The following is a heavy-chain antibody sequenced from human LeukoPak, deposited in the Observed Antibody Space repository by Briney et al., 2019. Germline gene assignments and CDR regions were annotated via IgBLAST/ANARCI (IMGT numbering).Heavy chain of an antibody. V-gene: IGHV5-51*01. Sequence: GESLKISCKGSGYSFTSYWIGWVRQLPGKGLEWMGIIYPGDSDTRYSPSFQGQVTISADKSISTAYLQWSSLKASDTAMYYCARHVHGGYSSSWYKDYFDYWGQGTLVTVSS. CDR1: GYSFTSYW. J-gene: IGHJ4*02. CDR2: IYPGDSDT. D-gene: IGHD6-13*01. CDR3: ARHVHGGYSSSWYKDYFDY.